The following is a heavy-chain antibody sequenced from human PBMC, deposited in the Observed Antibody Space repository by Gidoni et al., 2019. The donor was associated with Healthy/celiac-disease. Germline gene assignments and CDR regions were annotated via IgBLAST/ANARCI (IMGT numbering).Heavy chain of an antibody. D-gene: IGHD2-15*01. CDR2: IIPIFGTA. Sequence: QVQLVQSGAEVKKPGSLVKVSCKASGGTFSSYAISWVRQAPGQGLEWMGGIIPIFGTANYAQKFQGRVTITADESTSTAYMELSSLRSEDTAVYYCARSMVVGTPLGFDPWGQGTLVTVSS. V-gene: IGHV1-69*01. CDR3: ARSMVVGTPLGFDP. J-gene: IGHJ5*02. CDR1: GGTFSSYA.